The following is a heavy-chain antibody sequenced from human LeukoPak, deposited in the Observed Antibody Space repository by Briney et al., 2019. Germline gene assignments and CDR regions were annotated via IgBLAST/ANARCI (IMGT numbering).Heavy chain of an antibody. Sequence: SETLSFTCTVSGGSMSSYYWSWIRQPAGKGLEWIGRIYSSGSTNYNPSLKSRVTMSVDTSKNQFSLKLSSVTAADTAMYYCATYYCSSVCRFDNWGQGTLVTVSS. CDR2: IYSSGST. J-gene: IGHJ4*02. D-gene: IGHD2-2*01. V-gene: IGHV4-4*07. CDR1: GGSMSSYY. CDR3: ATYYCSSVCRFDN.